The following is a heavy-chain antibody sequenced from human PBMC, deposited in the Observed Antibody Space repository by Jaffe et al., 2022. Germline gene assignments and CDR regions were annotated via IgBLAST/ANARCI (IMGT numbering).Heavy chain of an antibody. J-gene: IGHJ5*02. CDR3: ARTMVRGVSP. D-gene: IGHD3-10*01. V-gene: IGHV4-38-2*01. Sequence: QVQLQESGPGLVKPSETLSLTCAVSGYSISSGYYWGWIRQPPGKGLEWIGSIYHSGSTYYNPSLKSRVTISVDTSKNQFSLKLSSVTAADTAVYYCARTMVRGVSPWGQGTLVTVSS. CDR2: IYHSGST. CDR1: GYSISSGYY.